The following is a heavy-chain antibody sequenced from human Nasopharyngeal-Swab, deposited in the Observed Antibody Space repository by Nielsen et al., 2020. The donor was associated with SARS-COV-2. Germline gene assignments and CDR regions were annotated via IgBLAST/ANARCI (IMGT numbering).Heavy chain of an antibody. Sequence: WVRQAPGQGLEWMGWINAGNGNTKYSQKFQGRVTITRDTSASTAYMELSSLRSEDTAVYYCARDQYYDFWSGYSRGLGWSDPWGQGTLVTAPQ. CDR2: INAGNGNT. CDR3: ARDQYYDFWSGYSRGLGWSDP. D-gene: IGHD3-3*01. V-gene: IGHV1-3*01. J-gene: IGHJ5*02.